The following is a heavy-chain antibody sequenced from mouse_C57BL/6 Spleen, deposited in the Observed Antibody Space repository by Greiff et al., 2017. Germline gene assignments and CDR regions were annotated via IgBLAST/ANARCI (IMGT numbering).Heavy chain of an antibody. CDR3: NYDYDAMDY. Sequence: EVQRVESGGGLVQPGGSMKLSCVASGFTFSNYWMNWVRQSPEKGLEWVAQIRMKSDNYATHYAESVKGRFTISRDDTKSSVYLQMNNLRAEDTGSYYCNYDYDAMDYWGQGTSVTVSS. CDR2: IRMKSDNYAT. V-gene: IGHV6-3*01. D-gene: IGHD1-1*02. J-gene: IGHJ4*01. CDR1: GFTFSNYW.